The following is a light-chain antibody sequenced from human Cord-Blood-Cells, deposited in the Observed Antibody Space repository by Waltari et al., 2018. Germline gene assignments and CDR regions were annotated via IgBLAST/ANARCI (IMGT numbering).Light chain of an antibody. V-gene: IGLV2-11*01. CDR2: DVS. CDR3: CSYAGSYTLV. Sequence: QSALTQPRSVSGSPGQSVNISCTGTSSDVGGYNYVSWYQQHPGKAPKLMIYDVSKRPSGVPDRFSGSKSGNTAALTISGVQAEEEADDYCCSYAGSYTLVFGGGTKLTVL. J-gene: IGLJ2*01. CDR1: SSDVGGYNY.